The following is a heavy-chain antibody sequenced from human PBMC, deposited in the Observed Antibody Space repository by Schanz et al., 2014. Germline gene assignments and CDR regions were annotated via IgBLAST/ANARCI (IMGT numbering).Heavy chain of an antibody. V-gene: IGHV3-53*01. Sequence: EMQLLESGGGLAQPGGSLRLSCAASGFAVDNYYMSCVRQAPGRGLEWVSIIFTDGRTYYADSVKGRFTISRDNSKNTLYLQMNSLRAEDTAVYYCAKGRFGELSAFDIWGQGTTVTVSS. CDR1: GFAVDNYY. CDR2: IFTDGRT. CDR3: AKGRFGELSAFDI. J-gene: IGHJ3*02. D-gene: IGHD3-10*01.